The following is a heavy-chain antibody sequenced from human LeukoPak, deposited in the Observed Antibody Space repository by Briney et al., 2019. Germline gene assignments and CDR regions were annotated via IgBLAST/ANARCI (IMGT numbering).Heavy chain of an antibody. Sequence: PLGTLSLTCAVSGGSISSSNWWSWVRQPPGKGLEWIGEIYHSGSTNYNPSLKSRVTISVDKSKNQFSLKLSSVTAADTAVFYCARGTSMVRGVRDDAFDIWGQGTMVTVSS. CDR3: ARGTSMVRGVRDDAFDI. J-gene: IGHJ3*02. V-gene: IGHV4-4*02. CDR1: GGSISSSNW. CDR2: IYHSGST. D-gene: IGHD3-10*01.